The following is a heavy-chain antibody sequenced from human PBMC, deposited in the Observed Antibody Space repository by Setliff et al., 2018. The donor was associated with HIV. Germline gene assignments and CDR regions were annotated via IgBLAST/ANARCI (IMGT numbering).Heavy chain of an antibody. D-gene: IGHD6-13*01. Sequence: PSETLSLTCAVYGGSFSGYYWSWIRQSPGKDLEWIGEVNHSGDTTYNPSLKSRVTMSVDTPKNQFSLELSSLTSADTAIYYCVRGRDYGSSWSRPFYFDFWGHGNLVTVSS. CDR1: GGSFSGYY. CDR3: VRGRDYGSSWSRPFYFDF. J-gene: IGHJ4*01. CDR2: VNHSGDT. V-gene: IGHV4-34*01.